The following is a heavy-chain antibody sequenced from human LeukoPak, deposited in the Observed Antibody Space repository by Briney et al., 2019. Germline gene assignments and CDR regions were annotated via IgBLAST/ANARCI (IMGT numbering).Heavy chain of an antibody. Sequence: ASVKVSCKASGYTFTSYDINWVRQAPGKGLEWVSSISSSSSYIYYADSVKGRFTISRDNAKNSLYLQMNSPRAEDTAVYYCARDMNAVDYWGQGTLVTVSS. CDR3: ARDMNAVDY. CDR2: ISSSSSYI. J-gene: IGHJ4*02. CDR1: GYTFTSYD. V-gene: IGHV3-21*01. D-gene: IGHD3-16*01.